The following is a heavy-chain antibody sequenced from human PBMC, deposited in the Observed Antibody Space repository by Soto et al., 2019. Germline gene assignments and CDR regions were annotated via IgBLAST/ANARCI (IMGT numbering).Heavy chain of an antibody. J-gene: IGHJ3*02. CDR1: GFTFSSYS. D-gene: IGHD3-22*01. CDR2: ISSSSSYI. CDR3: ARETPAYYYDSSGYYGDAFDI. Sequence: GGSLRLSCAASGFTFSSYSMNWVRQAPGKGLEWVSSISSSSSYIYYADSVKGRFTISRDNAKNSLYLQMNSLRAEDTAVYYCARETPAYYYDSSGYYGDAFDIWGQGTTVTVSS. V-gene: IGHV3-21*01.